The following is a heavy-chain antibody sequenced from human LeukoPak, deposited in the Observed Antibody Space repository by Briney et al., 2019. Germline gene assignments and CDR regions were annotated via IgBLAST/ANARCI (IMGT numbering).Heavy chain of an antibody. V-gene: IGHV3-23*01. D-gene: IGHD7-27*01. Sequence: GGSLRLSCEASGFTFNNYAMSWVRQAPGKGLEWVSTIGGGGENTYYADSVKGRFTISRDNSKNTLYLQMNSLRAGDTAVYFCAKVLTGSQDYWGQGTLVTVSS. CDR1: GFTFNNYA. CDR3: AKVLTGSQDY. CDR2: IGGGGENT. J-gene: IGHJ4*02.